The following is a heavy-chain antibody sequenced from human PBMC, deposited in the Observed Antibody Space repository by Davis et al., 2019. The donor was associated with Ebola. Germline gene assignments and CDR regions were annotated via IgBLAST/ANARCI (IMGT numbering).Heavy chain of an antibody. Sequence: SETLSLTCTVSGGSVSSGSYYWSWIRQPPGKGLEWIGYIYYSGSTNYNPSLKSRVTISVDTSKNQFSLKLSSVTAADTAVYYCARRNYYDSSGDLDYWGQGTLVTVSS. V-gene: IGHV4-61*01. CDR3: ARRNYYDSSGDLDY. CDR1: GGSVSSGSYY. J-gene: IGHJ4*02. CDR2: IYYSGST. D-gene: IGHD3-22*01.